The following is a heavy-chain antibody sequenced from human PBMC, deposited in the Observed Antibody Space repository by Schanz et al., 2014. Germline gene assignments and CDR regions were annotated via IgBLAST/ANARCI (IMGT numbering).Heavy chain of an antibody. Sequence: QVQLVESGGGVVQPGGSLRLSCAASGFTFSSSGMHWVRQAPGKGLEPVSVTYLGGNTDYADSVKGRFTISRDDSKNTLHLQMNSLRSEDTAIYFCARDQASTHWGQGTPVTVSS. CDR3: ARDQASTH. CDR1: GFTFSSSG. CDR2: TYLGGNT. J-gene: IGHJ4*02. V-gene: IGHV3-NL1*01.